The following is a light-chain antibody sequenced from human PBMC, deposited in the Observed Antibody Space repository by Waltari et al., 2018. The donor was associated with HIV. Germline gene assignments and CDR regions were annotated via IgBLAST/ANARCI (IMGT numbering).Light chain of an antibody. V-gene: IGLV7-46*01. CDR3: LLSYSGVRV. CDR1: TGAVTSGHY. J-gene: IGLJ3*02. CDR2: YTN. Sequence: QAVVTQEPSLTVSPGGTVNLTCGSTTGAVTSGHYHYWIQQKPGPAPRTLFYYTNNMHSSTPARFSCSLLGGKAALTLAGAQPEDDAEYYCLLSYSGVRVFGGGTKLTVL.